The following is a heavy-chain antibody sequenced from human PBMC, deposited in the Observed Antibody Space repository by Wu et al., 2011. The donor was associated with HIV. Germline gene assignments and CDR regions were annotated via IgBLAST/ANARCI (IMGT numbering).Heavy chain of an antibody. D-gene: IGHD1-26*01. J-gene: IGHJ6*03. CDR3: ATISRHGASDFLFYYMDV. CDR2: VDPEAGQA. Sequence: EVQPVQSGAEVKKPGATVKISCKVSGYSFTDYYIHWVQQAPGKGLEWMGLVDPEAGQAIYAEKFQGRVTITADTSIDTAYLDLSSLTSEDTAVYFCATISRHGASDFLFYYMDVWGKGTSVTVSS. V-gene: IGHV1-69-2*01. CDR1: GYSFTDYY.